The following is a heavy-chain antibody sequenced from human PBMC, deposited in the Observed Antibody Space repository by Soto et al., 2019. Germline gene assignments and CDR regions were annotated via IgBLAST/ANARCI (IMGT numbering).Heavy chain of an antibody. CDR3: ARVNSRGYDLYYFDY. CDR1: GYSISSSNW. Sequence: QVQLQESGPGLVKPSDTLSLTCAVSGYSISSSNWWGWIRQPPGKGLEWIGYIYYSGSTYYNPSLKSRVTMSVDPSKNQFSLRLSSVTAVDTAVYYCARVNSRGYDLYYFDYWGQGTLVTVSS. J-gene: IGHJ4*02. V-gene: IGHV4-28*03. CDR2: IYYSGST. D-gene: IGHD5-12*01.